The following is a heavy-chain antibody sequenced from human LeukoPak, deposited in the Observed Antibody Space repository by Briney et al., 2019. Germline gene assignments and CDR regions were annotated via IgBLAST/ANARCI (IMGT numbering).Heavy chain of an antibody. CDR2: ISGSGGGA. CDR1: GITLSNYG. J-gene: IGHJ4*02. CDR3: AKRGVVIRVILVGFHKEAYYFDY. V-gene: IGHV3-23*01. Sequence: GGSLRLSCAVSGITLSNYGMTWVRQAPGHGQEWVAGISGSGGGANYAGSVKGRFTISRVNSQNTLYLQMNSLRAEDTAVYFCAKRGVVIRVILVGFHKEAYYFDYWGQGTLVTVS. D-gene: IGHD3-22*01.